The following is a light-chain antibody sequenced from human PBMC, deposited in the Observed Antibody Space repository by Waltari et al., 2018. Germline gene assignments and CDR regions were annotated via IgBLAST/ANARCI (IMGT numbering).Light chain of an antibody. CDR2: GIS. V-gene: IGKV3D-20*02. Sequence: EIVLTQSPTSMAVSQGERVTISCTASSSVSTSYLHWYQQKPGFPPRLLVYGISSLASGVPARFSGSGSGTSYTLTISSMEAEDAANYVCQQGSSIPYSFGQGTKVEIK. CDR3: QQGSSIPYS. J-gene: IGKJ2*03. CDR1: SSVSTSY.